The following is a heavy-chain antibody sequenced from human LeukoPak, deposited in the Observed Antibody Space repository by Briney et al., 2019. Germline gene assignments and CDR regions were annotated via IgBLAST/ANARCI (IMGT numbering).Heavy chain of an antibody. J-gene: IGHJ4*02. Sequence: EASVKVSCKASGGTFSSYAISWVRQAPGQGLEWMGRIIPILGIANYAQKFQGRVTITADKSTSTAYMELSSLRSEDTVVYYCARDLGELTGDSYYFDYWGQGTLVTVSS. V-gene: IGHV1-69*04. D-gene: IGHD7-27*01. CDR2: IIPILGIA. CDR1: GGTFSSYA. CDR3: ARDLGELTGDSYYFDY.